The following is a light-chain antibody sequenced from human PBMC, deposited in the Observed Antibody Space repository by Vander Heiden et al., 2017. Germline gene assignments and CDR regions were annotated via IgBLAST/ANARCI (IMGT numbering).Light chain of an antibody. J-gene: IGLJ3*02. CDR1: SSNIGSNT. V-gene: IGLV1-44*01. CDR2: SNN. CDR3: AAWDDSLNGWV. Sequence: HSVLTLTPSASRTPAHWVTISCSGSSSNIGSNTVNWYQQLPGTAPKLLIYSNNQRPSGVPDRFSGSKSGTSASLAISGLQSEDEADYYCAAWDDSLNGWVFGGGTKLTVL.